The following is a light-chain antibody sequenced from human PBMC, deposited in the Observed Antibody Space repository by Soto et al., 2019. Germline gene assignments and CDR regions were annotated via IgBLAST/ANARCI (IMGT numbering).Light chain of an antibody. V-gene: IGKV3-20*01. CDR2: DAS. J-gene: IGKJ1*01. Sequence: IVMTQSPATLSVSPGERATLSCRASRGISSNLAWYQQKPGQAPRLLIYDASGRATGIPDRFSGSGSGTDFTLTISRLEPEDFAVYYCQQYGSLSWTFGQGTKVDIK. CDR3: QQYGSLSWT. CDR1: RGISSN.